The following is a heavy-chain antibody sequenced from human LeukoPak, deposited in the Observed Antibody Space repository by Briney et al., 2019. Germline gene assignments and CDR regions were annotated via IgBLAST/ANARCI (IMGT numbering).Heavy chain of an antibody. CDR1: GFTFSSYW. CDR3: ASDSYYDSTVGFAY. V-gene: IGHV3-74*01. Sequence: GSLRLSCAASGFTFSSYWMHWVRQAPGKGLVWVSRIDSDVSNTNYADSVKGRFTISRDNAKNTVYLQMNSLRAEDTAIYYCASDSYYDSTVGFAYWGQGTLVTVSS. J-gene: IGHJ4*02. CDR2: IDSDVSNT. D-gene: IGHD3-22*01.